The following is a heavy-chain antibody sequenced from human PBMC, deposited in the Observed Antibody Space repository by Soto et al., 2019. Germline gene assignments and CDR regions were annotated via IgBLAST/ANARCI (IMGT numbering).Heavy chain of an antibody. Sequence: QVQLVQSGAEVKKPGSSVKVSYKASGGTFSSYAISWVRQAPGQGLEWMGGIIPIFGTANYAQKFQGRVTITADESTSTAYMELSSLRSEDTAVYYCASPNSSSWSDATYYYYGMDVWGQGTTVTVSS. CDR1: GGTFSSYA. CDR3: ASPNSSSWSDATYYYYGMDV. V-gene: IGHV1-69*12. D-gene: IGHD6-13*01. CDR2: IIPIFGTA. J-gene: IGHJ6*02.